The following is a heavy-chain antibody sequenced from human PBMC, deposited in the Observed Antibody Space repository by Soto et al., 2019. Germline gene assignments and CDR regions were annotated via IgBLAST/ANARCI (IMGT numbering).Heavy chain of an antibody. D-gene: IGHD2-21*01. CDR1: GYTFANSI. J-gene: IGHJ4*02. CDR2: INAGNGDT. Sequence: ASVKVSCKASGYTFANSILHWVRQAPGQSLEWMGWINAGNGDTRYSQRFQDRLTFTSDTSASTANMEMSSLRSEDTAVYYCAKDLGWIAAFDFWGQGTLVTVSS. V-gene: IGHV1-3*01. CDR3: AKDLGWIAAFDF.